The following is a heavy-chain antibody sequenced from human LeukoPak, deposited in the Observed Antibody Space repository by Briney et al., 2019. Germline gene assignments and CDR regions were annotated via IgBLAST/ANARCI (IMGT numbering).Heavy chain of an antibody. CDR3: AKRGVVIRVILVGFHKEAYYFDS. CDR1: GITLSNYG. Sequence: PGGSLRLSCAVSGITLSNYGISWVRQAPGKGLEWVAGIRDNGGSTNYADSVKGQFTISRDNPKNTLYLQMNSLRAEDTAVYFCAKRGVVIRVILVGFHKEAYYFDSWGQGALVTVSS. CDR2: IRDNGGST. V-gene: IGHV3-23*01. J-gene: IGHJ4*02. D-gene: IGHD3-22*01.